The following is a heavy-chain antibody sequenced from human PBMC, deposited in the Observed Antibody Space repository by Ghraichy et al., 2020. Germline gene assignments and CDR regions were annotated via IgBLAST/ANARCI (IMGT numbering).Heavy chain of an antibody. CDR3: ARKSYLNWFDP. Sequence: SETLSLTCTVSGGSISSYYWSWIRQPPGKGLEWIGYIYYSGSTNYNPSLKSRVTISVDTSKNQFSLKLSSVTSADTAVYYCARKSYLNWFDPWGQGTLVTVSS. J-gene: IGHJ5*02. V-gene: IGHV4-59*01. CDR2: IYYSGST. CDR1: GGSISSYY. D-gene: IGHD3-10*01.